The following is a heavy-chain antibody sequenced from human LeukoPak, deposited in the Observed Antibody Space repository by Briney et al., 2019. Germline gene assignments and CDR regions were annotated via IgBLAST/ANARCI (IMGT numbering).Heavy chain of an antibody. Sequence: ASVKVSCKASGYTFTSYAMNWVRQAPGQGLEWMGWINTNTGNPTYAQGFTGRFVFSLDTSVSTAYLQISSLKAEDTAVYYCARDALSQLASYYYYMDVWGKGTTVTVSS. CDR2: INTNTGNP. V-gene: IGHV7-4-1*02. CDR1: GYTFTSYA. J-gene: IGHJ6*03. D-gene: IGHD6-13*01. CDR3: ARDALSQLASYYYYMDV.